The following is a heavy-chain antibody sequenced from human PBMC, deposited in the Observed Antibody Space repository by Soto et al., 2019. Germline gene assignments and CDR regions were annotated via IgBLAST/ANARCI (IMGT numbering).Heavy chain of an antibody. Sequence: GGSLRLCCAASGFTFSSYGMHWVRQAPGKGLEWVAVIWYDGSNKYYADSVKGRFTISRDNSKNTLYLQMNSLRAEDTAVYYCARDPVVVPSPGPFDYWGQGTLVTVSS. CDR3: ARDPVVVPSPGPFDY. J-gene: IGHJ4*02. V-gene: IGHV3-33*01. D-gene: IGHD2-2*01. CDR2: IWYDGSNK. CDR1: GFTFSSYG.